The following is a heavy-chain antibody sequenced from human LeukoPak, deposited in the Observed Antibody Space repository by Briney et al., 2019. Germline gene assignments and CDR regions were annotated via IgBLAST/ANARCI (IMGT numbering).Heavy chain of an antibody. CDR1: GYNFTSYW. V-gene: IGHV5-51*01. J-gene: IGHJ3*02. CDR3: ARQAYGSHFDAFDI. Sequence: PGESLKISCKGSGYNFTSYWIGWVRQMPGKGLEWMGIISPGDSDTRYSPSFQGQVTISADKSISTAYLQWSSLKASDTAIYYCARQAYGSHFDAFDIWGQGTMVTASS. CDR2: ISPGDSDT. D-gene: IGHD3-22*01.